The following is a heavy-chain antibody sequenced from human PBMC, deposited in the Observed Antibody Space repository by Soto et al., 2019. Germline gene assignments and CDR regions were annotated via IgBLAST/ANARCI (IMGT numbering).Heavy chain of an antibody. D-gene: IGHD3-3*01. Sequence: SVKVSCKASGGTFSSYAISWVRQAPGQGLEWMGGIIPIFGTANYAQKFQGRVTITADESTSTAYMELSSLRSEDTAVYYCASPKFRFWQQLDPWGQGTLVTISS. CDR2: IIPIFGTA. CDR3: ASPKFRFWQQLDP. CDR1: GGTFSSYA. V-gene: IGHV1-69*13. J-gene: IGHJ5*02.